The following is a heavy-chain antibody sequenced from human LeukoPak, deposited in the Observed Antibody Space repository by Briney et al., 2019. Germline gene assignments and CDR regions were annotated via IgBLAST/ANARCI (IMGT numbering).Heavy chain of an antibody. CDR3: AREDFGVDY. Sequence: GGSLTLSCAASGFTFNSYYMNWVRQAPGKGLVWVSRINRDGSDTIYADSVKGRFTISRDNAKNTLFLQMNSLRAEDTAVYYCAREDFGVDYWGQGTLVTVSS. CDR2: INRDGSDT. D-gene: IGHD3-10*01. V-gene: IGHV3-74*01. CDR1: GFTFNSYY. J-gene: IGHJ4*02.